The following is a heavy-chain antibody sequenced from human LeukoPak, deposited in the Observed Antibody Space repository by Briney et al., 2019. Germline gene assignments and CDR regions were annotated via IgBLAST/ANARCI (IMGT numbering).Heavy chain of an antibody. D-gene: IGHD3-22*01. Sequence: SETLSLTCTVSGGSIRSGSHYWAWIRQPPGKGLEWIGSIYYSGSTYYNPSPENRVTISIDTSKNHFSLKLSSLSAADTSVYYCAKRDDSGGNLVDLWGQGTLVTVS. V-gene: IGHV4-39*02. J-gene: IGHJ4*02. CDR3: AKRDDSGGNLVDL. CDR1: GGSIRSGSHY. CDR2: IYYSGST.